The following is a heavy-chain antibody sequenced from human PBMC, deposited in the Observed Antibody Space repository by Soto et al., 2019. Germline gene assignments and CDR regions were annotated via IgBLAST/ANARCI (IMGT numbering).Heavy chain of an antibody. Sequence: GGSLRLSCVASGFTFGTYAMHWVRQAPGKGLEWVAVIYYDGSNRYYGDAVKGRFTISRDNSKSTLYLQMSSLRAEDTAVYYCVRVVCTNGVCYYCFDYWGHGTLVTVSS. CDR1: GFTFGTYA. D-gene: IGHD2-8*01. CDR2: IYYDGSNR. CDR3: VRVVCTNGVCYYCFDY. J-gene: IGHJ4*01. V-gene: IGHV3-30*12.